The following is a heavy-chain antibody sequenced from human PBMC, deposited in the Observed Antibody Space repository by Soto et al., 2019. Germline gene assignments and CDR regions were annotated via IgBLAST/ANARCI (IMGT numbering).Heavy chain of an antibody. Sequence: SSVQVSCTASGYTFTSYGISWVRQAPGQGLEWMGWISAYNGNTNYAQKLQGRVTMTTDTSTSTAYMELRSLRSDDTAVYYCSRDPSPIDYDSRGYYTPFEDWGQGTLVTVSS. CDR3: SRDPSPIDYDSRGYYTPFED. D-gene: IGHD3-22*01. V-gene: IGHV1-18*01. CDR1: GYTFTSYG. J-gene: IGHJ4*02. CDR2: ISAYNGNT.